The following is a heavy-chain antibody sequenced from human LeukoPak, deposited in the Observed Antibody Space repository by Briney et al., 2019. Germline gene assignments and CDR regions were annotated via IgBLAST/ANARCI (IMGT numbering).Heavy chain of an antibody. D-gene: IGHD2-15*01. CDR2: IIPILGIA. J-gene: IGHJ5*02. Sequence: SVKVSCKASGGTFSSYAISWVRQAPGQGLEWMGRIIPILGIANYAQKFQGRVTMTRNTSISTAYMELSSLRSEDTAVYYCARRRYCSGGSCPRYNWFDPWGQGTLVTVSS. V-gene: IGHV1-69*04. CDR1: GGTFSSYA. CDR3: ARRRYCSGGSCPRYNWFDP.